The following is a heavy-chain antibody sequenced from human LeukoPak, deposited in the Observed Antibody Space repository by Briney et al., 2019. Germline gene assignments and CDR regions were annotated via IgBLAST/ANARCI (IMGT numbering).Heavy chain of an antibody. D-gene: IGHD5-18*01. CDR2: INPNGGST. J-gene: IGHJ4*02. Sequence: ASVKVSCKASGYTFTSLYLHWVRQAPGQGLEWMGLINPNGGSTTYAQKSQGRVTLTRDTSTNTVYMEMSSLTSDDTAVYYCTRGGYTYGSHWGQGTLVTVSS. CDR1: GYTFTSLY. CDR3: TRGGYTYGSH. V-gene: IGHV1-46*01.